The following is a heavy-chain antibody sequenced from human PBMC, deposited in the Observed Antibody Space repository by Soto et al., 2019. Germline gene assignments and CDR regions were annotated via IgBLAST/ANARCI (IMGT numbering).Heavy chain of an antibody. CDR3: VYTSGRSYDSSGYPPRLFHY. CDR1: GFSLSTSGVS. CDR2: IYGDDDK. V-gene: IGHV2-5*02. J-gene: IGHJ4*02. Sequence: SGPTLVNPTQTLTLTCTFSGFSLSTSGVSVGWIRLPPGKALEWLALIYGDDDKRYSPSLKSRLTITKDTSKNQVVLTMTNMDPVDTATYYCVYTSGRSYDSSGYPPRLFHYWGQGTLVTVSS. D-gene: IGHD3-22*01.